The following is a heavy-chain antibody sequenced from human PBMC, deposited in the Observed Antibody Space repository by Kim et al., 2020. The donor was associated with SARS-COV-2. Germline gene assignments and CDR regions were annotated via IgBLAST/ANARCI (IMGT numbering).Heavy chain of an antibody. CDR3: ARGQEWCYSVASGPYDY. CDR1: GGSFSGYY. CDR2: INHSGST. J-gene: IGHJ4*01. D-gene: IGHD3-3*01. V-gene: IGHV4-34*01. Sequence: SETLSLTCAVYGGSFSGYYWSWIRQPPGKGLEWIGEINHSGSTNYNPSLKTRVTISVDTSKNQFSLKLSSVTAADTAVYYCARGQEWCYSVASGPYDYWG.